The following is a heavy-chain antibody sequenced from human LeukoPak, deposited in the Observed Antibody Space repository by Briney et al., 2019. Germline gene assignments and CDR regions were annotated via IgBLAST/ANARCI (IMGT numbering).Heavy chain of an antibody. CDR3: ARGGDRSFDY. Sequence: SETLSLTCAVYGGSFSGYYWSWIRQPPGKGLEWIGEINHSGSTNYNPSLKSRVTISVDTSKNQFSLNLSSVTAADTAVYYCARGGDRSFDYWGQGTLVTVSS. V-gene: IGHV4-34*01. J-gene: IGHJ4*02. CDR1: GGSFSGYY. D-gene: IGHD3-10*01. CDR2: INHSGST.